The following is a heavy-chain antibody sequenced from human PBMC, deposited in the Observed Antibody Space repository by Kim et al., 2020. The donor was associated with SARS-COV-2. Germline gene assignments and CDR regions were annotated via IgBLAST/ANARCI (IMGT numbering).Heavy chain of an antibody. CDR3: ETYTTSAS. V-gene: IGHV3-21*01. CDR1: GFTFSRYS. Sequence: GGSLRLSCAASGFTFSRYSMNWVRQAPGKGLEWISSISMNSNYIHYADSVRGRFTISRDNVNGSVYLHMNNLRAEDTAVYYCETYTTSASWGQGTRVTVS. D-gene: IGHD3-16*01. J-gene: IGHJ4*02. CDR2: ISMNSNYI.